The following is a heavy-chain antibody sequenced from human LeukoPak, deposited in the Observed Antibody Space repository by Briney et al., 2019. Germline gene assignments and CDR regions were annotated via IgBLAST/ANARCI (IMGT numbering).Heavy chain of an antibody. CDR3: ARDLVIAAAGKTMDV. D-gene: IGHD6-13*01. CDR1: GYTFTDYY. V-gene: IGHV1/OR15-3*02. J-gene: IGHJ6*03. CDR2: INAGNGNT. Sequence: ASVTVSFLASGYTFTDYYLHWLRQAPGQGLEGMGWINAGNGNTKYLQEFQGRVTMTTDTSTSTAYMELRSLRSDDTAVYYCARDLVIAAAGKTMDVWGKGTTVTVCS.